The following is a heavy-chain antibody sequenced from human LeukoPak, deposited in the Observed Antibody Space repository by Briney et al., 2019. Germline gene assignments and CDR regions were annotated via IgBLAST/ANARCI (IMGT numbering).Heavy chain of an antibody. CDR2: INPNSGGT. V-gene: IGHV1-2*02. CDR1: GYSFTGHF. Sequence: ASVKVSCKSSGYSFTGHFVHWVRQAPGQGLEWMGWINPNSGGTHYAQKFQGRVTITSDTSISTAYMDLSSLRSDDTAFYYCARGGRDPGDYIWGIGIDYWGQGTLVTVFS. CDR3: ARGGRDPGDYIWGIGIDY. J-gene: IGHJ4*02. D-gene: IGHD4-17*01.